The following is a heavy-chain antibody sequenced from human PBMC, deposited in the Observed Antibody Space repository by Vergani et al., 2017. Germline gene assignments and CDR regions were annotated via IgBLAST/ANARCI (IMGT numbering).Heavy chain of an antibody. V-gene: IGHV4-31*03. D-gene: IGHD4-17*01. CDR2: IYYSGST. CDR3: AREVTTVXGNPSNENYYIDV. J-gene: IGHJ6*03. Sequence: QVHVQESGPELVKPSQTLCLTCTVSGASISSGAYYWTWIRQHPQKGLEWIGFIYYSGSTYYNPSLKGRVTISLDSSKNQFSLKLSSVTAADTAVYYCAREVTTVXGNPSNENYYIDVWGKGTTVTVSS. CDR1: GASISSGAYY.